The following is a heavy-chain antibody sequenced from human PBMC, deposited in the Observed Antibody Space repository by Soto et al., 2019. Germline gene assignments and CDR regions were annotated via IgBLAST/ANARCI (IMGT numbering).Heavy chain of an antibody. CDR3: AKASHXYGSGSYYHPYYYYYYMDV. CDR1: GFTFDDYA. Sequence: EVQLVESGGGLVQPGRSLRLSCAASGFTFDDYAMHWVRQAPGKGLEWVSGISWNSGSIGYADSVKGRFTISRDNAKNSLYLQMNSLRAEDTALYYCAKASHXYGSGSYYHPYYYYYYMDVWGKGTTVTVSS. J-gene: IGHJ6*03. V-gene: IGHV3-9*01. D-gene: IGHD3-10*01. CDR2: ISWNSGSI.